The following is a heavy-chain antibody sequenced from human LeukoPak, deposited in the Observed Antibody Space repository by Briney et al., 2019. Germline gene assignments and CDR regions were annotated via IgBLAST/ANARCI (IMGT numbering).Heavy chain of an antibody. D-gene: IGHD2-2*01. V-gene: IGHV5-51*01. J-gene: IGHJ4*02. CDR2: RNPADSDT. CDR1: GYSFTSYW. CDR3: ARRGRVVLSAGTSPLFDY. Sequence: GESLKISCKGSGYSFTSYWIGWVRQMPGKGLEWMGIRNPADSDTRYSPSFQGQVTISVDKSISTAYLQWSSLKASDTAMYYCARRGRVVLSAGTSPLFDYWGPGTLVTVSS.